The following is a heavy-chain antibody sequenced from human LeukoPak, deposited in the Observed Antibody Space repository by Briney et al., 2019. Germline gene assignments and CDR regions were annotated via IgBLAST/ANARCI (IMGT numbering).Heavy chain of an antibody. Sequence: SVKVSCKASGGTFSSYAISWVRQAPGQGLEWMGRIIPILGIANYAQKFQGRVTITADKSTSTAYMELSSLRSEDTAVYYCARQGETYYYDSSGSDWGQGTLVTVSS. CDR1: GGTFSSYA. V-gene: IGHV1-69*04. D-gene: IGHD3-22*01. CDR3: ARQGETYYYDSSGSD. CDR2: IIPILGIA. J-gene: IGHJ4*02.